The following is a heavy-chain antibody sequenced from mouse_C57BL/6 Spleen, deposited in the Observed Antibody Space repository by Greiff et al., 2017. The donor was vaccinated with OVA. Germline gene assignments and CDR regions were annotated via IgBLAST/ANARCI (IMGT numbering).Heavy chain of an antibody. CDR1: GFNIKDDY. CDR3: TGGLRIFAY. D-gene: IGHD2-4*01. J-gene: IGHJ3*01. V-gene: IGHV14-4*01. CDR2: IDPENGDT. Sequence: VQLQQSGAELVRPGASVKLSCTASGFNIKDDYMHWVKQRPEQGLEWIGWIDPENGDTEYASKFQGKATITADTSSNTSYLQLSSLTSEDTAVYYCTGGLRIFAYWGQGTLVTVSA.